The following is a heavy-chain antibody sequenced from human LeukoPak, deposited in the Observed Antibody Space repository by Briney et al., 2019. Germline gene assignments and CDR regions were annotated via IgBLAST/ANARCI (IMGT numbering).Heavy chain of an antibody. CDR1: GGSISSYY. CDR3: ARDGIGEYDFWSGYYHYYMDV. V-gene: IGHV4-59*01. J-gene: IGHJ6*03. CDR2: IYYSGST. Sequence: PSETLSLTCTVSGGSISSYYWSWIRQPPGKGLEWIGYIYYSGSTNYNPSLKSRVTISVDTSKNQFSLKLSSVTAADTAVYYCARDGIGEYDFWSGYYHYYMDVWGKGTTATVSS. D-gene: IGHD3-3*01.